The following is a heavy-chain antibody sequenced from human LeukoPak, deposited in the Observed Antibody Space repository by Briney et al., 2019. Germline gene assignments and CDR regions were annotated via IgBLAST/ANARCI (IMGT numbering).Heavy chain of an antibody. D-gene: IGHD5-24*01. Sequence: AASVKVSCKASGGTFSSYAISWVRQAPGQGLEWMGGIIPIFGTANYAQKFQGRVTITTDESTSTAYMELSSLRSEDTAVYYCASYAEMGIWGQGTLVTVSS. CDR1: GGTFSSYA. J-gene: IGHJ4*02. CDR2: IIPIFGTA. CDR3: ASYAEMGI. V-gene: IGHV1-69*05.